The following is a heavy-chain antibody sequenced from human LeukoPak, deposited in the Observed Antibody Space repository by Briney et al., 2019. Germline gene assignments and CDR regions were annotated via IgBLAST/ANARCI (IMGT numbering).Heavy chain of an antibody. Sequence: GGSLRLSCAASGFTFSSYGMSWVRQVPGKGLEWVSAIGSSGDTTYYADSVKGRFTISRDNSKNTLYLQMNSLRAEDTAVYYCARGGPAAGRFDYWGQGTLVTASS. J-gene: IGHJ4*02. CDR3: ARGGPAAGRFDY. D-gene: IGHD6-13*01. CDR1: GFTFSSYG. V-gene: IGHV3-23*01. CDR2: IGSSGDTT.